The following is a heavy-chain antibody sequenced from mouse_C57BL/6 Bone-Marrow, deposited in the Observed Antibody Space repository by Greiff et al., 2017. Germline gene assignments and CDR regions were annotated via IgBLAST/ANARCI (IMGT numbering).Heavy chain of an antibody. CDR2: IHPNSGST. V-gene: IGHV1-64*01. Sequence: QVQLQQPGAELVKPGASVKLSCKASGYTFTSYWMHWVKQRPGQGLEWIGMIHPNSGSTNYNENFKSKATLTVDKSSSTAYMQLSSLTSEDSAVYYCARDGSSYWYFDVWGTGTTVTVSS. J-gene: IGHJ1*03. D-gene: IGHD1-1*01. CDR1: GYTFTSYW. CDR3: ARDGSSYWYFDV.